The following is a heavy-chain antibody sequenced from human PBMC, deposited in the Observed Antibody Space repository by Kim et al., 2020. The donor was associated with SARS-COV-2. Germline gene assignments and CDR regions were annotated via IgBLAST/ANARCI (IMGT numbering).Heavy chain of an antibody. CDR2: K. J-gene: IGHJ4*02. Sequence: KSDAASRQGRFTTSRDNSKNTLYLQMNSLRAEDTAVYYCAILGYSSSSVDYWGQGTLVTVSS. V-gene: IGHV3-30*02. D-gene: IGHD6-13*01. CDR3: AILGYSSSSVDY.